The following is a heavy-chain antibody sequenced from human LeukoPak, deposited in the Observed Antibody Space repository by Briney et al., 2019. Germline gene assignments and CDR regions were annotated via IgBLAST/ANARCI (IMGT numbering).Heavy chain of an antibody. J-gene: IGHJ5*02. CDR3: AKSGDSSGYLMWFDP. CDR1: GFTFSSYA. Sequence: PGGSLRLSCAASGFTFSSYAMSWVRQAPGKGLEWVSAISGSGGSTYYADSVKGRFTISRDNSKNTLYLQMNSLRAEDTAVYYCAKSGDSSGYLMWFDPWGQGTLVTVSS. CDR2: ISGSGGST. V-gene: IGHV3-23*01. D-gene: IGHD3-22*01.